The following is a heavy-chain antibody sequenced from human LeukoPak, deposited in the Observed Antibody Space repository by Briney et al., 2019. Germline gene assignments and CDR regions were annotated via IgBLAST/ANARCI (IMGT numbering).Heavy chain of an antibody. D-gene: IGHD2-15*01. J-gene: IGHJ3*02. Sequence: ASVKVSYKASGYTFTSYGISWVRQAPGQGLGWMGRISAYNGNTNYAQKLQGRVTMTTDTSTSTAYMELRSLRSDDTAVYYCARGDIVVVVAATGDAFDIWGQGTMVTVSS. CDR1: GYTFTSYG. V-gene: IGHV1-18*01. CDR2: ISAYNGNT. CDR3: ARGDIVVVVAATGDAFDI.